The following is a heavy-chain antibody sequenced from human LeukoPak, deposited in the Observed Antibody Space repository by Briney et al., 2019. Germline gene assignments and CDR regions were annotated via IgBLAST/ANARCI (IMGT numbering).Heavy chain of an antibody. CDR1: GYTFTSYA. CDR2: INVGNGNT. D-gene: IGHD3-9*01. Sequence: ASVKVSCKASGYTFTSYAMHWVRQAPGQRLEWMGWINVGNGNTKYSQKFQGRVTITRGTSASTAYMELSSLRSEDTAVYYCARPVYYDILTGGGPADYWGQGTLVTVSS. CDR3: ARPVYYDILTGGGPADY. J-gene: IGHJ4*02. V-gene: IGHV1-3*01.